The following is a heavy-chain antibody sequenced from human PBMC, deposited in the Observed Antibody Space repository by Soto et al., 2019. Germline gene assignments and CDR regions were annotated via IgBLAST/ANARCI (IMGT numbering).Heavy chain of an antibody. Sequence: QVQLVESGGGVVQPGRSLRLSCAASGFTFSSYGMHWVRQAPGKGLEWVAVIWYDGSNKYYADSAKGRFTISRDNSKNTLYLQMNSRRAEDTAVYYCARDGDCSGGSCYSVPVFDYWGQGTLVTVSS. CDR1: GFTFSSYG. CDR2: IWYDGSNK. V-gene: IGHV3-33*01. D-gene: IGHD2-15*01. CDR3: ARDGDCSGGSCYSVPVFDY. J-gene: IGHJ4*02.